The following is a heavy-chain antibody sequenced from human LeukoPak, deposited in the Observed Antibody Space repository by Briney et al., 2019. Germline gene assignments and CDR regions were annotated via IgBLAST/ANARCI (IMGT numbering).Heavy chain of an antibody. CDR2: INHSGST. CDR1: GGSFSGYY. CDR3: ARGLAPLNWFDP. Sequence: PSETLSLTCAVYGGSFSGYYWSWIRQPPGKGLEWIGEINHSGSTNYNPSRKSRVTISVDTSKNQFSLKLSSVTAADTAVYYCARGLAPLNWFDPWGQGTLVTVSS. V-gene: IGHV4-34*01. J-gene: IGHJ5*02.